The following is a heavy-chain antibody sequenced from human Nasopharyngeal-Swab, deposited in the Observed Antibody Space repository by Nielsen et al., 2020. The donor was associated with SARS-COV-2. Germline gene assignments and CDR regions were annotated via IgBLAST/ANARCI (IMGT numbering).Heavy chain of an antibody. V-gene: IGHV4-34*01. CDR1: GGSLSGYQ. CDR2: IKYRGIA. CDR3: AQRREASTYYYFDL. Sequence: SETLSLTCAVSGGSLSGYQWSWIRQPHGKGLEWITEIKYRGIADSNPSLRSRVTVSLDTSQKQVSLRLTSMTAADTAVYYCAQRREASTYYYFDLWGRGTLVTVSS. D-gene: IGHD1-26*01. J-gene: IGHJ2*01.